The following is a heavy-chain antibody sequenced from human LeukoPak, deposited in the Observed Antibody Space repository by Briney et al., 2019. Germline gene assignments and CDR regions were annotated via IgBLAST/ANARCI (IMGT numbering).Heavy chain of an antibody. V-gene: IGHV4-59*01. CDR3: AREAVAIDY. CDR1: GGSISSYY. CDR2: IYYSGST. J-gene: IGHJ4*02. D-gene: IGHD6-19*01. Sequence: SETLSLTCTVSGGSISSYYWSWIRQPPGKGLEWIGYIYYSGSTNYNPSLKSRVTIPVDTSKNQFSLKLSSVTAADTAVYYCAREAVAIDYWGQGTLVTVSS.